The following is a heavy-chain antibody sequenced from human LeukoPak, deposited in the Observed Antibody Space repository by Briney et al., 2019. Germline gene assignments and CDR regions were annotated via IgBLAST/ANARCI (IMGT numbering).Heavy chain of an antibody. CDR2: IKQDGSEK. CDR1: GFTFSSYW. Sequence: GGSLRLSCAASGFTFSSYWMSWVRQAPGKGLEWVANIKQDGSEKYYVDTVKGRFTISRDNAKNSLYLQMNSPRAEDTAVYYCARDSTGLTGYYYYYYGMDVWGQGTTVTVSS. D-gene: IGHD1-14*01. V-gene: IGHV3-7*01. J-gene: IGHJ6*02. CDR3: ARDSTGLTGYYYYYYGMDV.